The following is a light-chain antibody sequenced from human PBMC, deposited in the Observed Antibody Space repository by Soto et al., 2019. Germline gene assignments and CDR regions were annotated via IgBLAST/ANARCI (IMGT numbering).Light chain of an antibody. CDR3: QQYGISPIT. Sequence: ETVLTQSPGTLSLSPGERATLSCRASQSVSSTYLGWYQQKPGQAPRLLIFGTSNRATGIPDRFSGSGSETDFILTISRLEPEDFALYYCQQYGISPITFGQGTRLEIK. J-gene: IGKJ5*01. CDR1: QSVSSTY. V-gene: IGKV3-20*01. CDR2: GTS.